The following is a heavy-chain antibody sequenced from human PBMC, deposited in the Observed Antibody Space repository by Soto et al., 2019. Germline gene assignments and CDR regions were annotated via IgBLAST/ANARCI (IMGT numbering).Heavy chain of an antibody. V-gene: IGHV3-21*01. D-gene: IGHD3-22*01. J-gene: IGHJ4*02. CDR2: ISSSSSYI. CDR1: GFTFSSYS. Sequence: EVQLVESGGGLVKPGGSLRLSCAASGFTFSSYSMNWVRQAPWKGLEWVSSISSSSSYIYYADSVKGRFTISRDNAKNSLYLQMNSLRAEDTAVYYCARDGVTLYDSSPNYFEYWGQGTLVTVSS. CDR3: ARDGVTLYDSSPNYFEY.